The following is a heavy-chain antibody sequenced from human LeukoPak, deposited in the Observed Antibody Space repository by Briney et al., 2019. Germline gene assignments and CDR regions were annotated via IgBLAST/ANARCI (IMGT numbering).Heavy chain of an antibody. CDR2: IYTSGNT. CDR3: AREPYCSNGICYQRYYFDY. J-gene: IGHJ4*02. Sequence: SETLSLTCTVSGGSISSYYWSRIRQPAGKGLEWIGRIYTSGNTNYNPSLKSRVTMSVDTSKDQFSLKLSSVTAADSAVYYCAREPYCSNGICYQRYYFDYWGQGTLVTVSS. D-gene: IGHD2-8*01. CDR1: GGSISSYY. V-gene: IGHV4-4*07.